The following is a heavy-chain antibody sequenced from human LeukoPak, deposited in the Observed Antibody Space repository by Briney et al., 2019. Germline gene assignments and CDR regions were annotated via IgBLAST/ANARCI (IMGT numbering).Heavy chain of an antibody. CDR3: VRDSGYGLDALDI. D-gene: IGHD5-12*01. V-gene: IGHV6-1*01. CDR2: IYDRFTWCN. Sequence: SQTLAHTCARSWDSVSSISAAWNWTSQSPTRGIEWHGRIYDRFTWCNDYPLSLNSRITIGPDTSKNQFSLQMTSMTPDDTAVYYCVRDSGYGLDALDIWGQGTKVTVSS. CDR1: WDSVSSISAA. J-gene: IGHJ3*02.